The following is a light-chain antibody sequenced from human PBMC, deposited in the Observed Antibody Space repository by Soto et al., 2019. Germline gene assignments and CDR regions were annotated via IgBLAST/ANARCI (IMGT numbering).Light chain of an antibody. Sequence: EIVMTQSPATLSVSPGERATLSCRASQSVSSNLAWYQQKPGQAPRLLIYGASTRATGIPARFSGSGSGTEFTLTISSPQSEDFAVYYCQQYNNWPPSPWTFGQGTKVEIK. CDR1: QSVSSN. CDR3: QQYNNWPPSPWT. J-gene: IGKJ1*01. V-gene: IGKV3-15*01. CDR2: GAS.